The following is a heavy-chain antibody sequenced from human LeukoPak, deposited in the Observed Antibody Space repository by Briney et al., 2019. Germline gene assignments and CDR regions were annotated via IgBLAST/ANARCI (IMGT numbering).Heavy chain of an antibody. CDR2: ISAYNGNT. V-gene: IGHV1-18*01. D-gene: IGHD3-3*01. CDR1: GYTFTSYG. Sequence: ASVKVSCKASGYTFTSYGISWVRQAPGQGLEWMGWISAYNGNTNYAQKLQGRVTMTTDTSTSTAYMELRSLRSDDTAVYYCASDEGYYDFWSGYWGYYYGMDVWGQGTTVTVSS. J-gene: IGHJ6*02. CDR3: ASDEGYYDFWSGYWGYYYGMDV.